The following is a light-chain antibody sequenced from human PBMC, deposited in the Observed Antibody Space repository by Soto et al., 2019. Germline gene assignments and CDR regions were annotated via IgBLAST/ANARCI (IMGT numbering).Light chain of an antibody. CDR3: LQNSTSPRT. CDR2: EAS. V-gene: IGKV1-17*01. Sequence: DIQMTQSPSSLSASVGDRVTITCRASQEIREVLVWYQQNPGKAPKRLIYEASSLQGGVPARFSGSGSGTEFTLTIASLQPEDFATYYCLQNSTSPRTFGQGTKVEV. J-gene: IGKJ1*01. CDR1: QEIREV.